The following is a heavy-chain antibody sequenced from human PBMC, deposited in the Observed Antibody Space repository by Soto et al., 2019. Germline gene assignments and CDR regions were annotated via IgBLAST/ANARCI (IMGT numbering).Heavy chain of an antibody. D-gene: IGHD2-15*01. V-gene: IGHV3-30*18. CDR3: AKDGGAHSGGKSPYGMDV. Sequence: QVQLVESGGGVVQPGRSLRLSCAASGFTFSSYGMHWVRQAPGKGLEWVAVISYDGSNKYYGDSVTGRFTISRDNSNNPLYLQMNSLRAEDTAEYYCAKDGGAHSGGKSPYGMDVWGQGTTVTVSS. CDR1: GFTFSSYG. CDR2: ISYDGSNK. J-gene: IGHJ6*02.